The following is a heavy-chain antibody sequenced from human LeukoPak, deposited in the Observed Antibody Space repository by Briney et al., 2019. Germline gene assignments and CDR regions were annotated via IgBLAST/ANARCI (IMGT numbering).Heavy chain of an antibody. J-gene: IGHJ4*02. CDR1: GYSFTSYW. CDR3: ARQVGATTRPFDS. Sequence: GESLKISCKVSGYSFTSYWIVWVRQMPGKGLEWMGIIYPGDSDTRYSPSFQGQVTISADKSISTAYLQWNSLKASDTAIYYCARQVGATTRPFDSWGQGTLVTVSS. D-gene: IGHD1-26*01. CDR2: IYPGDSDT. V-gene: IGHV5-51*01.